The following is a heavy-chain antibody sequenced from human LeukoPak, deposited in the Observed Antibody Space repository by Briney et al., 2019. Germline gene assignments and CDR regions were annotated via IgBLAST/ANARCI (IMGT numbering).Heavy chain of an antibody. CDR3: AKDRTVGASYWYFDL. V-gene: IGHV3-23*01. CDR1: GFTFTSYS. CDR2: ISGGGGST. D-gene: IGHD1-26*01. J-gene: IGHJ2*01. Sequence: GGSLRLSCAASGFTFTSYSMNWVRQAPGKGLEWVSTISGGGGSTYYADSVKGRFTISRDSSKNTLFLHMNTLRAEDTAIYYCAKDRTVGASYWYFDLWGRGTLVTVSS.